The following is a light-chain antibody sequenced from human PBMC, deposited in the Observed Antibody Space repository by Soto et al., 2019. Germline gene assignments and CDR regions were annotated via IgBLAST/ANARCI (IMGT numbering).Light chain of an antibody. Sequence: DIQMTQSSSSLCASGREIVTITFRASQSISSYLNWYPQKPGKAPKLPIYAASSLQSGVPSRFSGSGSGTDFTLTISSLQPEDFATYYCQQSYSTLTFGGGTKVDI. CDR3: QQSYSTLT. J-gene: IGKJ4*01. V-gene: IGKV1-39*01. CDR2: AAS. CDR1: QSISSY.